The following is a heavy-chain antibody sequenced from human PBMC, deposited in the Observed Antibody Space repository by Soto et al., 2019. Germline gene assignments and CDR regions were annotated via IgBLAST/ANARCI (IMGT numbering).Heavy chain of an antibody. CDR1: GFTFSSYS. CDR3: ARDQGDSFKDYYYYGMDV. CDR2: ISSSSSYI. D-gene: IGHD3-16*01. V-gene: IGHV3-21*01. Sequence: GGSLRLSCAASGFTFSSYSMNWVRQAPGKGLEWVSSISSSSSYIYYADSVKGRFTISRDNAKNSLYLQMNRLRAEDTAVCYCARDQGDSFKDYYYYGMDVWRQGTTVTVSS. J-gene: IGHJ6*02.